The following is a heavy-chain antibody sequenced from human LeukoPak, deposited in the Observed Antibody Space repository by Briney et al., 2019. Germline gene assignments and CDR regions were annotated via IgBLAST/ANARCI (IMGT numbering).Heavy chain of an antibody. CDR3: AKHLGSQSFLYYYMDV. J-gene: IGHJ6*03. D-gene: IGHD6-13*01. V-gene: IGHV3-23*01. Sequence: GGSLRLSCEASGFTFTRSAMTWVRQAPGKGLDWVSTNADSVKGRFTISRDNSKNTLYLQMNRLRSEDTALYYCAKHLGSQSFLYYYMDVWGEGTAVNVSS. CDR1: GFTFTRSA.